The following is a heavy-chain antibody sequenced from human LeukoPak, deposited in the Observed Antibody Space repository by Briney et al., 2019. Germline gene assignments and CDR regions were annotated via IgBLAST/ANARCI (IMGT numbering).Heavy chain of an antibody. CDR2: IYYSGST. CDR3: AREGGIVGGHDAFDI. D-gene: IGHD1-26*01. J-gene: IGHJ3*02. Sequence: PSETLSLTCTVSGGSISSYYWSWIRQPPGKGLEWIGYIYYSGSTNYNPSLKSRVTISVDTSKNQFSLKLSSVTAADTAVYYCAREGGIVGGHDAFDIWGQGTMVTVSS. CDR1: GGSISSYY. V-gene: IGHV4-59*01.